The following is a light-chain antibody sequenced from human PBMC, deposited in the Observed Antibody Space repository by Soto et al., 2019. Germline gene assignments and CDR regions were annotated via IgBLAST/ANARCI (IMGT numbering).Light chain of an antibody. V-gene: IGKV1-33*01. CDR1: QDIYKY. J-gene: IGKJ2*01. CDR3: QQYDHPPYT. Sequence: IQVTQSPSSLSASVGDRVTITCRVSQDIYKYLNWYQQKPGKAPKLLIYDASNLERGVPSRFSGSGSGTDFSLTVDSLQPEDTATYYCQQYDHPPYTFGQGAKVDIK. CDR2: DAS.